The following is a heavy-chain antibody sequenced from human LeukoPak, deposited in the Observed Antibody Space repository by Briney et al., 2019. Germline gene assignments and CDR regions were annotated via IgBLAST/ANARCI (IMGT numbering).Heavy chain of an antibody. CDR1: GDSISSGSYY. D-gene: IGHD3-16*01. CDR2: IYTSGST. CDR3: ARDGGSKVVY. Sequence: SETPSLTCTVSGDSISSGSYYWSWIRQPAGKGLEWIGRIYTSGSTNYNPSLKSRVTISVDTSKNQFSLKLSSVTAADTAVYYCARDGGSKVVYWGQGTLVTVSS. V-gene: IGHV4-61*02. J-gene: IGHJ4*02.